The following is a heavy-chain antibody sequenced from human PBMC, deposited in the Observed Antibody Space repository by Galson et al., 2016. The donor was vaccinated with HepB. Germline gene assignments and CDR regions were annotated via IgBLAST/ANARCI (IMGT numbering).Heavy chain of an antibody. V-gene: IGHV3-33*01. CDR3: ARDRWYGSGSHSNSGFDY. CDR2: MWSDGRNK. Sequence: SLRLSCAASGFNVNDYGIHWVRQAPGQGLEWLAIMWSDGRNKYSADSVKGRFIISRDNSKNTLHLQLNSLRAEDTAVYYCARDRWYGSGSHSNSGFDYWGQRTLVTVSS. CDR1: GFNVNDYG. D-gene: IGHD3-10*01. J-gene: IGHJ4*02.